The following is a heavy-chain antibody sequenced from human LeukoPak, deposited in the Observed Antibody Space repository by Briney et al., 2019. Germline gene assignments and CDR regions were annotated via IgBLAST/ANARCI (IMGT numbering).Heavy chain of an antibody. D-gene: IGHD1-14*01. V-gene: IGHV1-2*02. CDR3: ARVLARYGNLDY. J-gene: IGHJ4*02. CDR2: INPNSGGT. Sequence: VKVSCKASGYTFTDYYIHWVRQPPGQGLEWMGWINPNSGGTNYSQKFHGRVTMTRDTSISTAYLELNRLTSDDTAVYYCARVLARYGNLDYWGQGILVADPS. CDR1: GYTFTDYY.